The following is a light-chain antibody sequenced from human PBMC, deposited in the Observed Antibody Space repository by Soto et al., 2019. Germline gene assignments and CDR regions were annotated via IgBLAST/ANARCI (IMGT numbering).Light chain of an antibody. CDR2: DVS. Sequence: QSVLTQLASVSGSPCRSFTISCTGPSSDVGGYEYVSWYQQHPGKAPKRIIYDVSDRPSGVSNRFSGSKSGNTASLAIFALQAEDEADYYCSSYKTSGPLGVFGTGTKVTVL. CDR1: SSDVGGYEY. V-gene: IGLV2-14*03. CDR3: SSYKTSGPLGV. J-gene: IGLJ1*01.